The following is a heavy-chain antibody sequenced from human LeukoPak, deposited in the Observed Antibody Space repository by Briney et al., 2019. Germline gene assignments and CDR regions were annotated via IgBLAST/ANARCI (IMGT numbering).Heavy chain of an antibody. J-gene: IGHJ5*02. CDR3: VRDNFYDSSLDP. Sequence: PGGSLRLSCAASGFKFSSYSMKWVRQAPGKGLEWVSFISSSSSYIYYADSLKGRFTISRDNAKNSLYLQMNSLRAEDTAFYYCVRDNFYDSSLDPWGQGTLVTVSS. V-gene: IGHV3-21*01. CDR2: ISSSSSYI. CDR1: GFKFSSYS. D-gene: IGHD3-22*01.